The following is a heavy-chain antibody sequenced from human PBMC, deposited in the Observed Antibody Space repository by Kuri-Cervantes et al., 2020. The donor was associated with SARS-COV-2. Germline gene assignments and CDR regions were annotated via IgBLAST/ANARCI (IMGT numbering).Heavy chain of an antibody. CDR2: IRYDGSNK. Sequence: GGSLRLSCAASGFTFSSYGMHWVRQAPGKGLEWVAFIRYDGSNKYYADSVKGRFTISRDNSKNTLYLQMNSLRSDDTAVYYCARDPTIAAAATNFDYWGQGTLVTVSS. J-gene: IGHJ4*02. CDR3: ARDPTIAAAATNFDY. D-gene: IGHD6-13*01. V-gene: IGHV3-30*02. CDR1: GFTFSSYG.